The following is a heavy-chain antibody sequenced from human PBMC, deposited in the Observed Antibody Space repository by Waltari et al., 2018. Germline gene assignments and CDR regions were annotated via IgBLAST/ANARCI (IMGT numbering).Heavy chain of an antibody. CDR1: GYTFTGYY. J-gene: IGHJ4*02. Sequence: QVQLVQSGAEVKKPGASVKVSCKASGYTFTGYYMHWVRQAPGQGLEWMGRINPNSGGTNYAQKFQGRVTITADESTSTAYMELSSLRSEDTAVYYCARDGSSGYWGQGTLVTVSS. V-gene: IGHV1-2*06. CDR2: INPNSGGT. CDR3: ARDGSSGY. D-gene: IGHD6-19*01.